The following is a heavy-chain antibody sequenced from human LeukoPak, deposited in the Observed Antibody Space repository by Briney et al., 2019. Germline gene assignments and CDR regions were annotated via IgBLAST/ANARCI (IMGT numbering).Heavy chain of an antibody. V-gene: IGHV3-7*01. J-gene: IGHJ6*03. CDR1: GFTFSSYW. CDR3: ARDDNFYYYYMDV. CDR2: IKQDGSEK. Sequence: PGGSLRLSCAASGFTFSSYWMSWVRQAPGKGLEWVANIKQDGSEKYYVDSVKGRFTISRDNAKNSLYLQMNSLRAEDTAVYYCARDDNFYYYYMDVWGKGTMVTVSS.